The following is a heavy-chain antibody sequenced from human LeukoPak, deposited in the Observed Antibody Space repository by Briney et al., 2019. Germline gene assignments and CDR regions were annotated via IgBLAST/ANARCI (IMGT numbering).Heavy chain of an antibody. CDR2: ISYDGGNE. Sequence: PWGSLRLSFSNSGFNLINYGMHLVRPAPGQGFEWGAVISYDGGNEHYADSVKGRFTISRDNSKNTLYLQMNSLRSEDTAVYYCAKEPTQYGGLYYFDYWGQGSLVTVSS. D-gene: IGHD4-23*01. V-gene: IGHV3-30*18. J-gene: IGHJ4*02. CDR1: GFNLINYG. CDR3: AKEPTQYGGLYYFDY.